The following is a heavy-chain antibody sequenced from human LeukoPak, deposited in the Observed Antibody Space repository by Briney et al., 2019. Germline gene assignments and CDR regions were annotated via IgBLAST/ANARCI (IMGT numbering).Heavy chain of an antibody. Sequence: PGGSLRLSCAASGFTVSSNYMSWVRQAPGKGLEWVSVICSGGSTYYADSVKGRFTISRHNSKNTLYLQMNSLRAEDTAVYYCARGGSITVYDYWGQGTLVTVSS. V-gene: IGHV3-53*04. D-gene: IGHD3-10*02. CDR3: ARGGSITVYDY. CDR2: ICSGGST. J-gene: IGHJ4*02. CDR1: GFTVSSNY.